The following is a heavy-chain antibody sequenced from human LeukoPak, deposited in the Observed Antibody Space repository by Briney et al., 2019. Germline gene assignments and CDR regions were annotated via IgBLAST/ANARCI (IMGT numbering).Heavy chain of an antibody. CDR3: VTTSVTHTRDP. CDR1: GHDFSDFY. V-gene: IGHV1-2*02. D-gene: IGHD5/OR15-5a*01. Sequence: ASVKVSCTASGHDFSDFYFNWVRQAPGRGLEWVGWINPHSRATHYAQRFRGRVTMEASISTGYVELNSLTSDDTAVYYCVTTSVTHTRDPWGQGTLVTVSS. CDR2: INPHSRAT. J-gene: IGHJ5*02.